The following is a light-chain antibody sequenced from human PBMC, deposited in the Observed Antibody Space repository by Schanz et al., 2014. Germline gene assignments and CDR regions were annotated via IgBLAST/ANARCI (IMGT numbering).Light chain of an antibody. V-gene: IGLV3-21*02. CDR1: NIGRKS. J-gene: IGLJ2*01. CDR2: DDT. Sequence: SYELTQPPSMSVAPGQTARITCGGDNIGRKSVHWYQQRPGQAPVLVVHDDTYRPSGIPERFSGSNSGNTATLTISRVEAGDEADYYCQVWDNSSDHRVIFGGGTKLTVL. CDR3: QVWDNSSDHRVI.